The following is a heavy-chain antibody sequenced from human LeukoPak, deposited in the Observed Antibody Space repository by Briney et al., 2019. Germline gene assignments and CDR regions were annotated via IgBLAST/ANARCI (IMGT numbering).Heavy chain of an antibody. CDR3: AGGGS. J-gene: IGHJ5*02. Sequence: GGSLRLSCAASGFTLSDHYIDWVRQAPGKGLEWVANIKQDGSEKYYVDSVKGRFTISTDIAKSSLYLQMNSLRAEDTAVYYCAGGGSWGQGTLVTVSS. V-gene: IGHV3-7*04. CDR1: GFTLSDHY. CDR2: IKQDGSEK.